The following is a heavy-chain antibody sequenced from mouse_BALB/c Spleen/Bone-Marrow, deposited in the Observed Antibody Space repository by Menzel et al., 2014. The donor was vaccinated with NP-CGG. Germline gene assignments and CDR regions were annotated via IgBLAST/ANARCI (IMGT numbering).Heavy chain of an antibody. CDR1: GFDFSRYW. V-gene: IGHV4-1*02. CDR2: INPDSRTI. CDR3: ARLGYYGGFAY. J-gene: IGHJ3*01. Sequence: EVKLVESGGGLVRPGGSLKLSCAASGFDFSRYWMSWARQAPWKGLEWIGEINPDSRTINYSPSLKDKFIISRDNAKNTLYLQMSKVRSEDTALYYCARLGYYGGFAYWGQGTLVTVSA. D-gene: IGHD2-3*01.